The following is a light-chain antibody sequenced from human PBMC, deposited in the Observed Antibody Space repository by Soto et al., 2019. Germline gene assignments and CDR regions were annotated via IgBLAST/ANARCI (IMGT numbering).Light chain of an antibody. V-gene: IGKV3D-20*02. Sequence: EMVMTQAPATLSMTLGERATLSCRASQSVSSSYLAWYQQKPGQAPRLLIYDAFTRATGIPARFSGSGSGTDFTLTTTSLEPEDFAVYYCQHRRVWPVSFGHGTRLE. CDR1: QSVSSSY. CDR2: DAF. J-gene: IGKJ5*01. CDR3: QHRRVWPVS.